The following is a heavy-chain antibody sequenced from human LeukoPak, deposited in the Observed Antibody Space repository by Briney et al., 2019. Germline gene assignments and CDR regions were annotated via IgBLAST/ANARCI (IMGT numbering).Heavy chain of an antibody. J-gene: IGHJ4*02. D-gene: IGHD3-9*01. CDR2: INHSGST. Sequence: PSETLSLTCAVYGGSFSGYYWSWIRQPPGKGLEWIGEINHSGSTNYNPSLKSRVTISVDTSKNQFSLKLSSVTAADTAVYYCARAVLRYFDRDYWGQGTLVTVSS. CDR1: GGSFSGYY. CDR3: ARAVLRYFDRDY. V-gene: IGHV4-34*01.